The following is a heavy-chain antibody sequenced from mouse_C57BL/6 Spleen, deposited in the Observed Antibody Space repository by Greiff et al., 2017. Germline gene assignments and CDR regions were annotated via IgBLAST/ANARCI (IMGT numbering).Heavy chain of an antibody. D-gene: IGHD2-4*01. Sequence: QVQLQQPGAELVKPGASVKLSCKASGYTFTSYWMHWVKQRPGKGLEWIGMIHPNSGSTNYNEKFKGKATLTVDKSSSTAYMQLSSLTSEDSSVYYCARNYDGRDYFDDWGQGITLSVSS. J-gene: IGHJ2*01. CDR2: IHPNSGST. V-gene: IGHV1-64*01. CDR1: GYTFTSYW. CDR3: ARNYDGRDYFDD.